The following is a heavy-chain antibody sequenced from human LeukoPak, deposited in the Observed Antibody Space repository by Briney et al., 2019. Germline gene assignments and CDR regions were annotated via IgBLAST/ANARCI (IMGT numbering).Heavy chain of an antibody. J-gene: IGHJ4*02. Sequence: GGSLRLSCAASGFTFSDYYMSWIRQAPGKGLEWISYISSSGSTIYYADSVKGRFSISRDNAKNSLYLQMNSLRAEDTAVYYCARRSGIAVAGAFDYWGQGTLVTVSS. CDR1: GFTFSDYY. CDR3: ARRSGIAVAGAFDY. D-gene: IGHD6-19*01. CDR2: ISSSGSTI. V-gene: IGHV3-11*04.